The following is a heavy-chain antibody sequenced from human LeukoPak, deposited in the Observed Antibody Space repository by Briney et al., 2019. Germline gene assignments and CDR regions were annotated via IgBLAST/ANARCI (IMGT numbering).Heavy chain of an antibody. V-gene: IGHV1-18*04. CDR3: ATIDGHYDSSGY. CDR2: ISAYNGNT. D-gene: IGHD3-22*01. Sequence: ASVKVSCKASGYTFTSYYMHWVRQAPGQGLEWMGWISAYNGNTNYAQKVQDRVTMTTEISTSTAYMELRSLKSDDTAVYYCATIDGHYDSSGYWGQGTLVIVSS. J-gene: IGHJ4*02. CDR1: GYTFTSYY.